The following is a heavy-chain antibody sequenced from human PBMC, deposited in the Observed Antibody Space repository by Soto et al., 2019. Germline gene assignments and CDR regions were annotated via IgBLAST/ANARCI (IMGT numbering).Heavy chain of an antibody. CDR3: ARNRYGGYDFDY. V-gene: IGHV4-4*02. D-gene: IGHD5-12*01. CDR2: VSHTGNT. Sequence: QVQLQESGPGLVKPSGTLSLTCAVSSGSITSSNWWSWVRQPPGKGLEWIGGVSHTGNTNYIPSLKSRVTISVDKSRNQFSLRLSSVTAADTAVYYCARNRYGGYDFDYWGQGSLVTVSS. J-gene: IGHJ4*02. CDR1: SGSITSSNW.